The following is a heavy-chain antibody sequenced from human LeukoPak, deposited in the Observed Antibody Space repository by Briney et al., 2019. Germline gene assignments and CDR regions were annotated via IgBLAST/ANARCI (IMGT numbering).Heavy chain of an antibody. V-gene: IGHV1-69*13. CDR2: IIPIFGTA. J-gene: IGHJ4*02. D-gene: IGHD4-11*01. CDR3: ARDLRAPLQPSGDY. CDR1: GGTFSSYA. Sequence: SVKVSCKAFGGTFSSYAISWVRQAPGQGLEWMGGIIPIFGTASYAQKFQGRVTITADESTSTAYMELSSLRSEDTAVYYCARDLRAPLQPSGDYWGQGTLVTVSS.